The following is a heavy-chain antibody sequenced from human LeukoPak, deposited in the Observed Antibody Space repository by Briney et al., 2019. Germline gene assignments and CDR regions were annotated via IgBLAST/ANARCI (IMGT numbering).Heavy chain of an antibody. Sequence: SEALSLTCTGSGYSFSSGYYRGWIRQPPGKGLEWVGSIYHSGSTYYNPSLKRRVTISVDTSKNQFSLKLNSVTAADPAVYYCARSSGEQYYSSYMNVGGKGTTVTVSS. J-gene: IGHJ6*03. D-gene: IGHD1/OR15-1a*01. V-gene: IGHV4-38-2*02. CDR2: IYHSGST. CDR1: GYSFSSGYY. CDR3: ARSSGEQYYSSYMNV.